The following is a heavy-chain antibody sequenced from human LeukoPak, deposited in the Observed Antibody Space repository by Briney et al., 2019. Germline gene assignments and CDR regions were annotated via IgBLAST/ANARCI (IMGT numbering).Heavy chain of an antibody. CDR2: FDPEDGET. CDR3: ARVGGRDGYNSHLVYLDY. Sequence: ASVKVSCKVSGHTLTELSMHWVRQAPGKGLEWMGSFDPEDGETIYAQKFQGRVTITADKSTSTAYMELSSLRSEDTAVYYCARVGGRDGYNSHLVYLDYWGQGTLVTVSS. J-gene: IGHJ4*02. D-gene: IGHD5-24*01. V-gene: IGHV1-24*01. CDR1: GHTLTELS.